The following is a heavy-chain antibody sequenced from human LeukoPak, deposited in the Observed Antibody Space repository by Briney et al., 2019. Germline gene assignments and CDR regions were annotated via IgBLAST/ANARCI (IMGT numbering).Heavy chain of an antibody. V-gene: IGHV1-18*01. D-gene: IGHD6-13*01. CDR2: ISAYNGST. Sequence: GASVKVSCKASGYTFTSYGISWVRQAPGQGLEWMGWISAYNGSTNYAQKLQGRVTMTTDTSTSTAYMELRSLRSDDTAVYYCARGPRYSSSWYYYYGMDVWGQGTTVTVSS. CDR1: GYTFTSYG. J-gene: IGHJ6*02. CDR3: ARGPRYSSSWYYYYGMDV.